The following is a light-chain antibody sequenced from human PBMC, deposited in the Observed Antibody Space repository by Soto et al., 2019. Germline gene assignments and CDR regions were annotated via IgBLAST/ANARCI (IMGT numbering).Light chain of an antibody. J-gene: IGKJ1*01. CDR3: LQHHNYPWT. V-gene: IGKV1-17*01. CDR2: AAS. CDR1: QDIRND. Sequence: DIQMTQSPSSLPASVGDRVNLACRASQDIRNDLGWFQQKPGKVPKRLIYAASSLQSGVPSRFSGSGSGTEFTLTISSLQPEDSATYYCLQHHNYPWTFGHGTKVDIK.